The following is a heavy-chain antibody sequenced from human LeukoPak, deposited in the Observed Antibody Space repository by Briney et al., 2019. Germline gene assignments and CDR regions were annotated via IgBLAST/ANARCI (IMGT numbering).Heavy chain of an antibody. Sequence: GGSLRLSCAASGFTFSSYSMNWVRQAPGKGLEWVSYISSSSRTIYYADSVKGRFTISRDNAKNSLYLQMNGLRAEDTAVYYCARALRYFDWLSTSPEYNWFDPWGQGTLVTVSS. V-gene: IGHV3-48*01. CDR1: GFTFSSYS. CDR2: ISSSSRTI. D-gene: IGHD3-9*01. J-gene: IGHJ5*02. CDR3: ARALRYFDWLSTSPEYNWFDP.